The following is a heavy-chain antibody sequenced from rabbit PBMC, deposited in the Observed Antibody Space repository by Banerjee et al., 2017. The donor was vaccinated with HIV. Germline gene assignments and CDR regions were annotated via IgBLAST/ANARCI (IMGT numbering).Heavy chain of an antibody. CDR3: ARSAGYIGVGDGYFNL. CDR1: GFSFSSNYW. D-gene: IGHD7-1*01. V-gene: IGHV1S45*01. CDR2: IAGDSSGFT. J-gene: IGHJ4*01. Sequence: QEQLEESGGDLVKPEGSLTLTCTASGFSFSSNYWICWVRQAPGKGLEWIACIAGDSSGFTYSATWAKGRFTCSKTSSTTVTLQMTSLTAADTATYFCARSAGYIGVGDGYFNLWGPGTLVTVS.